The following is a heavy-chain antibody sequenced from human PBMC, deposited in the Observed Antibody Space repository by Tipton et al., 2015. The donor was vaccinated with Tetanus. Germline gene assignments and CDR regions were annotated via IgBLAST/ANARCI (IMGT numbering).Heavy chain of an antibody. D-gene: IGHD3-9*01. Sequence: TLSLTCSVSGGSISSGDYFWSWIRQLPGKGLECLGNFHHSGSTYYDPSLKSRVTISTDTSKNQFSLKLSSVTAADTAVYYCARLGYDILTGYHYDSWGQGTLVTVSS. V-gene: IGHV4-30-4*08. CDR3: ARLGYDILTGYHYDS. CDR2: FHHSGST. CDR1: GGSISSGDYF. J-gene: IGHJ4*02.